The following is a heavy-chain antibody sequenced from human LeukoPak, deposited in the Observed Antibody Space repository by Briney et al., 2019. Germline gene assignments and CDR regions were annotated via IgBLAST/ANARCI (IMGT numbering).Heavy chain of an antibody. CDR2: IRGSGGST. V-gene: IGHV3-23*01. CDR3: AKASSGYYSPFDY. CDR1: GFTFSSYA. J-gene: IGHJ4*02. D-gene: IGHD3-22*01. Sequence: GGSMRLSCAASGFTFSSYAMSWDRHAPGKGLEWVSAIRGSGGSTYYADSVKRRFTISRDNSKNTLYLQMNSLRAEDTAVYYCAKASSGYYSPFDYWGQGTLVTVSS.